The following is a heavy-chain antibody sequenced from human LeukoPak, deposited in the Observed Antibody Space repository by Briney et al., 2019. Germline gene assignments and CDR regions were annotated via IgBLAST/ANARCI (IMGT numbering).Heavy chain of an antibody. D-gene: IGHD5-18*01. CDR1: GFTFSSYA. Sequence: GGSLRLSCAASGFTFSSYAMHWVRQAPGKGLEWVAVISYDGSNKYYADSVKGRFTISRDNSKNTLYLQMNSLRAEDTAVYYCARDLLVDTAMVSSDYWGQGTLVTVSS. J-gene: IGHJ4*02. V-gene: IGHV3-30-3*01. CDR3: ARDLLVDTAMVSSDY. CDR2: ISYDGSNK.